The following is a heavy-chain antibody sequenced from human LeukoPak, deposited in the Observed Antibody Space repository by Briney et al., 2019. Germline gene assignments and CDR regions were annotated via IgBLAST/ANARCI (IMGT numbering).Heavy chain of an antibody. CDR1: GYTFTSYG. V-gene: IGHV1-18*04. D-gene: IGHD3-9*01. J-gene: IGHJ5*02. CDR2: IGAYNGNT. CDR3: ARGFWAGDILTGYYWMPPAPFDP. Sequence: ASVKVSCKASGYTFTSYGISWVRQAPGQGLEWMGWIGAYNGNTNYAQKLQGRVTMTTDTSTSTAYMELRSLRSDDTAVYYCARGFWAGDILTGYYWMPPAPFDPWGQGTLVTVSS.